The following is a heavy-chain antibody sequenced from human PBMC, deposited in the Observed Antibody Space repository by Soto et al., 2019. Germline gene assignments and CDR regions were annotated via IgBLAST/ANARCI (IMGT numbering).Heavy chain of an antibody. D-gene: IGHD3-10*01. CDR2: INAGNGRE. Sequence: QVQLEQSGAEVKKPGASVKVSCKTSGYTFTSYTLHWVRQAPGQGLEWMGWINAGNGREKYSQRFRDRVSLSTDKPATTAYMELRSLRSEDTVVYYCARGGGWVGEASFDSWGQGTQVTVSS. CDR1: GYTFTSYT. V-gene: IGHV1-3*01. J-gene: IGHJ4*02. CDR3: ARGGGWVGEASFDS.